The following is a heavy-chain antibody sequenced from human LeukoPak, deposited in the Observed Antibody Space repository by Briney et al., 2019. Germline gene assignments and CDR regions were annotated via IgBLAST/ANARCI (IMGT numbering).Heavy chain of an antibody. J-gene: IGHJ6*02. CDR1: GFTFSDYY. D-gene: IGHD2-21*02. Sequence: GGSLRLSCAASGFTFSDYYMSWIRQAPGKGLEWVSYISSSSYIYYADSVKGRFTISRDNAKNSLYLQMNSLRAEDTAVYYCARDSYCGGDCYSSDYYYYGMDVWGQGTTVTVSS. CDR2: ISSSSYI. V-gene: IGHV3-69-1*01. CDR3: ARDSYCGGDCYSSDYYYYGMDV.